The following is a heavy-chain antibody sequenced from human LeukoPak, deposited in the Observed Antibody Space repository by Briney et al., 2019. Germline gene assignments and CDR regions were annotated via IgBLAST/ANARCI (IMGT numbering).Heavy chain of an antibody. J-gene: IGHJ4*02. CDR1: GFTFNDYG. V-gene: IGHV3-30*19. CDR3: ARDFGGSFDY. D-gene: IGHD2-15*01. Sequence: GGSLRLSCAASGFTFNDYGMHWVRQAPGKGLEWVAVISYDGSNKYYADSVKGRFTISRDNSKNTLYLQMNSLRAEDTAVYYCARDFGGSFDYWGQGTLVTVSS. CDR2: ISYDGSNK.